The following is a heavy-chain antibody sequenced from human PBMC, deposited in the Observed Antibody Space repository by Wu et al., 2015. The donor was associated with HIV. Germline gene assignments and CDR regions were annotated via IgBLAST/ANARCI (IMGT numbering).Heavy chain of an antibody. CDR1: GFTFNDYD. D-gene: IGHD3-22*01. CDR3: TRAVHSRGYFQGRDDVFDV. V-gene: IGHV1-8*01. CDR2: MNPNSGNT. J-gene: IGHJ3*01. Sequence: QVQLVQSGAEVRKPGAPVKISCKASGFTFNDYDINWVRQASGQGLEWMGWMNPNSGNTGYAQKFQGRVTLTRNTSINTAYMELNNLRSEDTAVYYCTRAVHSRGYFQGRDDVFDVWGQGTMVTVSS.